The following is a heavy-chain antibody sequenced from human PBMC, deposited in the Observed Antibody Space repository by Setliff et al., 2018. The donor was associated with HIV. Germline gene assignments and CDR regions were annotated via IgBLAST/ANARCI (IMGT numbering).Heavy chain of an antibody. V-gene: IGHV1-18*01. D-gene: IGHD3-10*01. CDR2: INPDNGDT. CDR1: GDTFTSYG. CDR3: ARDDRGRLRGLGPFDP. Sequence: GASVKVSCKACGDTFTSYGITWVRQAPGQGLEWMGWINPDNGDTKYEQKLQARVTMTTDTSTSTAYMDLRSLRSDDTAVYYCARDDRGRLRGLGPFDPWGQGTLVTVSS. J-gene: IGHJ5*02.